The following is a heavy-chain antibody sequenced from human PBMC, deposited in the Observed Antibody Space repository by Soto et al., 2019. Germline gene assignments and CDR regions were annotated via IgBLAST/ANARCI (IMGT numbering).Heavy chain of an antibody. V-gene: IGHV3-30*03. CDR1: GFTFSSYG. Sequence: PGGSLRLSCAASGFTFSSYGMHWVRQAPGKGLEWVAVISYDGSNKYYADSVKGRFTISRDNSKNTLYLQMNSLRAEDTAVYYCATTMSLRYFDWSVLNFYYYYGMDVWGQGTTVTVSS. J-gene: IGHJ6*02. D-gene: IGHD3-9*01. CDR2: ISYDGSNK. CDR3: ATTMSLRYFDWSVLNFYYYYGMDV.